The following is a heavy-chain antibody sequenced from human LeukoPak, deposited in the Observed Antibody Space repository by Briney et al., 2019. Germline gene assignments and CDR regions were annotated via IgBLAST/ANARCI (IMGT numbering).Heavy chain of an antibody. CDR2: IYSSEST. D-gene: IGHD3-10*01. J-gene: IGHJ4*02. CDR1: GVSISDEDYY. CDR3: ARAGSTWSYYFDF. V-gene: IGHV4-30-4*01. Sequence: SETLSLTCAVSGVSISDEDYYWSWVRRPPGKGLEWIGYIYSSESTYYDPSLKSRATISVDTSKNQFSLRLSSVTAADTAVYYCARAGSTWSYYFDFWGQGTLVPVSS.